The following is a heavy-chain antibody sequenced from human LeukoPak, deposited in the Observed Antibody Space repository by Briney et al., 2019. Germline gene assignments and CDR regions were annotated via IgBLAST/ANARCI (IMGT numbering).Heavy chain of an antibody. J-gene: IGHJ3*02. D-gene: IGHD3-22*01. CDR1: GGSISTYH. CDR3: ARVWGVTDFYDSRGAFDI. CDR2: IYYSGST. V-gene: IGHV4-59*01. Sequence: SETLSLTCTVSGGSISTYHWSWIRQPPGKGLEWIGYIYYSGSTNYNPSLKSRVSISVDTSKNQFSLKLNSVTAADTAVYYCARVWGVTDFYDSRGAFDIWGQGTMVTVSS.